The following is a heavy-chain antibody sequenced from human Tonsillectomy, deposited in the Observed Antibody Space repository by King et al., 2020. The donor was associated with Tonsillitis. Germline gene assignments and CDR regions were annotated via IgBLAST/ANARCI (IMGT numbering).Heavy chain of an antibody. CDR2: ISGGGGST. V-gene: IGHV3-23*04. Sequence: QLVQSGGGLVQPGGSLRLSCAASGFTFSSYAMSWVRQAPGKGLEWVSAISGGGGSTFYADSVKGRFTISRDNSKNTLYLQMNSLRVEDTAVYYCAKGDTGMVTPDYWGQGTLVTVSS. J-gene: IGHJ4*02. CDR1: GFTFSSYA. D-gene: IGHD5-18*01. CDR3: AKGDTGMVTPDY.